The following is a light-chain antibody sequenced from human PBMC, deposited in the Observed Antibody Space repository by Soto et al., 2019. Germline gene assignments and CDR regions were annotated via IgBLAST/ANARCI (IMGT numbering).Light chain of an antibody. CDR3: QSYDSSNLAVV. CDR1: SGSIASNY. CDR2: EDN. J-gene: IGLJ2*01. Sequence: NFMLTQPHSVSESPGKTVTISCTRSSGSIASNYVQWYQQRPGSAPTTVIYEDNQRPSGVPDRFSGSIDSSSNSASHTISGLKTEDEADYYCQSYDSSNLAVVFGGGTKLTVL. V-gene: IGLV6-57*04.